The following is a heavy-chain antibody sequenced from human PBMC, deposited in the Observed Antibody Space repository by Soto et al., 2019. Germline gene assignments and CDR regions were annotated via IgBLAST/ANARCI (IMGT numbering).Heavy chain of an antibody. Sequence: NPSETLSLTCAVSGGSISRNNWWSWVRQPPGKGLEWIGEIYHSGSTNYNPSLKSRVTISVDKSKNQFSLKLSPVTAADTAVYYCAREMQLTLLRGVSGWLDPWGQGTLVTVSS. V-gene: IGHV4-4*02. CDR2: IYHSGST. CDR3: AREMQLTLLRGVSGWLDP. CDR1: GGSISRNNW. D-gene: IGHD3-10*01. J-gene: IGHJ5*02.